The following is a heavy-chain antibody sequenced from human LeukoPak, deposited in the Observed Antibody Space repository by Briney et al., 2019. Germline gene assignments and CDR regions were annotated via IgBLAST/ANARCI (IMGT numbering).Heavy chain of an antibody. J-gene: IGHJ4*02. Sequence: PGGSLRLSCTAPGFPFHAYNIHWIRQSPGRGLEWVSFIRNDETEIHYADFAKGRFTISRDRSKNSVYLQMNSLRPDDTALYYCAKDGGRYRFDFWGQGTMVTVSS. V-gene: IGHV3-30*02. CDR2: IRNDETEI. CDR1: GFPFHAYN. CDR3: AKDGGRYRFDF. D-gene: IGHD3-16*02.